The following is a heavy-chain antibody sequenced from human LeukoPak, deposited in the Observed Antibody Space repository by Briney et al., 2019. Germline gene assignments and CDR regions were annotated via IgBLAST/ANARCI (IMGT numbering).Heavy chain of an antibody. V-gene: IGHV3-23*01. CDR1: GFTLSSYE. CDR2: IDYSGGSS. CDR3: AKDGGVTMVRGVMY. J-gene: IGHJ4*02. Sequence: GGSLRLSCTVSGFTLSSYEMSWIRQAPGKGLEWVSSIDYSGGSSYYADSVKGRFTISRDNSKNTLYLQMNSLRAEDTAVYYCAKDGGVTMVRGVMYWGQGTLVTVSS. D-gene: IGHD3-10*01.